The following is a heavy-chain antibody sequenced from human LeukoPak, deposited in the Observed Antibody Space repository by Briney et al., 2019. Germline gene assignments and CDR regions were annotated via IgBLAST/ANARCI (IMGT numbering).Heavy chain of an antibody. Sequence: PGGSLRLSCAASRFTFSNYWMHWVRQAPGKGLEWVSAISGSGGSTYYADSVKGRFTISRDNSKNTLYLQMNSLRAEDTAVYYCAGRNIAAAALDYWGQGTLVTVSS. V-gene: IGHV3-23*01. J-gene: IGHJ4*02. CDR2: ISGSGGST. D-gene: IGHD6-13*01. CDR1: RFTFSNYW. CDR3: AGRNIAAAALDY.